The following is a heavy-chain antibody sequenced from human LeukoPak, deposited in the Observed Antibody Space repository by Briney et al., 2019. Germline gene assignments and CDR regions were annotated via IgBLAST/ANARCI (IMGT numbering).Heavy chain of an antibody. D-gene: IGHD1-14*01. V-gene: IGHV4-39*01. CDR2: IYYSGST. J-gene: IGHJ4*02. CDR3: AELPELGSFDY. CDR1: GGSISSSSYY. Sequence: SETLSLTCTVSGGSISSSSYYWGWMRQPPGKGLEWIGSIYYSGSTYYNPSLKSRVTISVDTSKNQFSLKLSSVTAADTAVYYCAELPELGSFDYWGQGTLVTVSS.